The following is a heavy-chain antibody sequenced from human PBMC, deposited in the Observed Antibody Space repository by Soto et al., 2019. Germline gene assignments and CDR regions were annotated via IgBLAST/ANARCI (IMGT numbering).Heavy chain of an antibody. D-gene: IGHD6-6*01. J-gene: IGHJ4*02. Sequence: EVQLVQSGAEVKKPGESLKISCKGSGYRFTDYWIGWLRQMPGKGLEWMGIIYPSDSETTYGPTFQGQVTISGDKSISTAYLQPSRLKGPHSAMYYCALCASSSEWDYFDYWGQGTLVTVSP. CDR2: IYPSDSET. V-gene: IGHV5-51*01. CDR1: GYRFTDYW. CDR3: ALCASSSEWDYFDY.